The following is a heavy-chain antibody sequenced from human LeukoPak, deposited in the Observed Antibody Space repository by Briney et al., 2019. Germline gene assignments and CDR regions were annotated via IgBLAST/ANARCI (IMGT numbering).Heavy chain of an antibody. CDR2: INHSGST. J-gene: IGHJ6*03. CDR3: ARVGSRYYYYMDV. V-gene: IGHV4-34*01. D-gene: IGHD3-16*01. CDR1: GGSFSGYY. Sequence: PSETLSLTCAVYGGSFSGYYWSWIRQPPGKGREWIGEINHSGSTNYNPSLKSRVTISVDTSKNQFSLKLSSVPAADTAVYYCARVGSRYYYYMDVWGKGTTVTVSS.